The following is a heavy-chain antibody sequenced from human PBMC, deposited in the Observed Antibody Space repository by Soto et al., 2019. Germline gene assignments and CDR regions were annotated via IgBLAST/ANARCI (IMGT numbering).Heavy chain of an antibody. CDR1: GYSFTSYW. V-gene: IGHV5-10-1*01. D-gene: IGHD3-16*02. CDR2: IDPSYSYT. CDR3: ANGVISNYGMDV. J-gene: IGHJ6*02. Sequence: PGASLKISCKGSGYSFTSYWISWVRQMPGKGLEWMGRIDPSYSYTNYSPSFQGHVTISADKSISTAYLQWSRLKASDTAMYYCANGVISNYGMDVWGQGTTVTVSS.